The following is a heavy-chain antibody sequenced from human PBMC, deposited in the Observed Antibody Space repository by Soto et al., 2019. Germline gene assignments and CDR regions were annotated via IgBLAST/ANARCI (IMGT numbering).Heavy chain of an antibody. V-gene: IGHV4-59*01. J-gene: IGHJ4*02. CDR3: ARGGYSGRLYYFDY. D-gene: IGHD2-15*01. Sequence: KTSETLSLTCTVSGGSISSYYWSWIRQPPGKGLEWIGYIYYSGRTDYKSSLKSRVTISLDPSKNQVSLKFNSVTAADTAVYYCARGGYSGRLYYFDYWGLGTLVTVSS. CDR1: GGSISSYY. CDR2: IYYSGRT.